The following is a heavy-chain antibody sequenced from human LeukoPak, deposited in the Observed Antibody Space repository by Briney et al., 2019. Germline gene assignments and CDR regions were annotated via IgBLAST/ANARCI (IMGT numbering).Heavy chain of an antibody. Sequence: SVKVSCKASGGTFSSYAISWVRQAPGQGLEWMGGIIPIFGTANYAQKFQGRVTITADESTSTAYMELRSLRSDDTAVYYCARMSNWNYQGFQSWGQGTLVTVSS. CDR2: IIPIFGTA. J-gene: IGHJ5*02. CDR3: ARMSNWNYQGFQS. V-gene: IGHV1-69*01. CDR1: GGTFSSYA. D-gene: IGHD1-7*01.